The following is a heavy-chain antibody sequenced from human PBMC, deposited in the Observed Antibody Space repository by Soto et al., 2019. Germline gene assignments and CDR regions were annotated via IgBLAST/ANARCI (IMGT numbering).Heavy chain of an antibody. Sequence: GGSLRLSCAASGFTFSSYGMHWVRQAPGKGLEWVAVIWYDGSNKYYADSVKGRFTISRDNSKNTLYLQMNSLRAEDTAVYYCARASTTVVSTNNWFDPWGQGTLVTVSS. V-gene: IGHV3-33*01. J-gene: IGHJ5*02. CDR3: ARASTTVVSTNNWFDP. CDR2: IWYDGSNK. D-gene: IGHD4-17*01. CDR1: GFTFSSYG.